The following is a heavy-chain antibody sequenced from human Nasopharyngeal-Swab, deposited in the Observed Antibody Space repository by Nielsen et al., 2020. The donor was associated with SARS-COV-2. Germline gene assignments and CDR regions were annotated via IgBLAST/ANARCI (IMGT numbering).Heavy chain of an antibody. D-gene: IGHD2-15*01. Sequence: SETLSLTSAVHVGSFSGYYWSWVRQPPGKGLEWIGEVDHTGRTNNNPSLQSRVTMSVDTSRNQFSLTLSSVTAADTAVYYCARGGYQLLLRNYYYGMDVWSQGTTVTVSS. J-gene: IGHJ6*02. CDR3: ARGGYQLLLRNYYYGMDV. CDR2: VDHTGRT. CDR1: VGSFSGYY. V-gene: IGHV4-34*01.